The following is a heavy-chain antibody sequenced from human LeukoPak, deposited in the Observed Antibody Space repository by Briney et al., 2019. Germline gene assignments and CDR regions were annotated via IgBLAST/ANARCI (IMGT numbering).Heavy chain of an antibody. CDR3: ARGKEVITMLRGLKPGYYFDY. V-gene: IGHV4-59*01. CDR1: GGSITNYY. J-gene: IGHJ4*02. Sequence: SETLSHTCTVSGGSITNYYCSWIRQPPAKGLEWIGYIYYSGSTKYKSSLKSRVTISVDTSKNQFSLKLSSMTAADTAVYYCARGKEVITMLRGLKPGYYFDYWGQGTLVTVSS. CDR2: IYYSGST. D-gene: IGHD3-10*01.